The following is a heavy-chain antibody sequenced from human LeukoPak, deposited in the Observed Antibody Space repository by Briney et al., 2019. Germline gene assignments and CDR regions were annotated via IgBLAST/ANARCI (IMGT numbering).Heavy chain of an antibody. CDR3: AADDAYCSSTSCTNYYYYYGMDV. CDR1: GYTLIELS. Sequence: ASVKVSCKVSGYTLIELSMHWVRQAPGKGLEWMGGFDPEDGEIIYAQKFQGRVAMTEDTSTDTAYMGLNSLRSEDTAVYYCAADDAYCSSTSCTNYYYYYGMDVWGQGTTVTVSS. CDR2: FDPEDGEI. D-gene: IGHD2-2*01. V-gene: IGHV1-24*01. J-gene: IGHJ6*02.